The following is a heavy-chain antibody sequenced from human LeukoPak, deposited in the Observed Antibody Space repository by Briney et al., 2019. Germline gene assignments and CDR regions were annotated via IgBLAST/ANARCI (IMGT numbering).Heavy chain of an antibody. CDR1: GGSFSGYY. V-gene: IGHV4-34*01. Sequence: SETLSLTCAVDGGSFSGYYWSWIRQPPGKGLEWIGEINHSGSTNYNPSLKSRVIISVDTSKNQFSLKLSSVTAADTAVYYCARLRPAYCGGDCYRFYGMDVWGQGTTVTVSS. CDR3: ARLRPAYCGGDCYRFYGMDV. CDR2: INHSGST. J-gene: IGHJ6*02. D-gene: IGHD2-21*02.